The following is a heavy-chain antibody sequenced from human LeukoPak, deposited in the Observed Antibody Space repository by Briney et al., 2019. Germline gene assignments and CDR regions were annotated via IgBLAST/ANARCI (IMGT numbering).Heavy chain of an antibody. CDR3: ARDGYDIGNNDY. J-gene: IGHJ4*02. CDR2: IKEDGSEK. Sequence: GGSLRLSCATSGFTFSSYWMSWVRQAPGKGLEWVADIKEDGSEKYYVDSVKGRFTISRDNAKNSLYLQMNSLRAEDTAVYYCARDGYDIGNNDYWGQGTLVTVSS. D-gene: IGHD5-12*01. CDR1: GFTFSSYW. V-gene: IGHV3-7*01.